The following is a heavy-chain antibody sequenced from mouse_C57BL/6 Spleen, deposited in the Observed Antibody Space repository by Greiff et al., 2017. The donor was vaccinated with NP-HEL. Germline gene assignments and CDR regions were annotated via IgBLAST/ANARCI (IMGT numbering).Heavy chain of an antibody. CDR3: ATEFITTVVATSDY. D-gene: IGHD1-1*01. CDR2: INPSSGYT. V-gene: IGHV1-7*01. J-gene: IGHJ2*01. CDR1: GYTFTSYW. Sequence: VQLVESGAELAKPGASVKLSCKASGYTFTSYWMHWVKQRPGQGLEWIGYINPSSGYTKYNQKFKDKATLTADKSSSTAYMQLSSLTYEDSAVYYGATEFITTVVATSDYWGQGTTLTVSA.